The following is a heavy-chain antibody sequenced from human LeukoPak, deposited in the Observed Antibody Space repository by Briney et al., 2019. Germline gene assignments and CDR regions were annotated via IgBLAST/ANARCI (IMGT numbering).Heavy chain of an antibody. D-gene: IGHD3-16*01. Sequence: PEGSLRLSXAASGFTFSDYYMSWIRQAPGKGLEWVSYIISSGSTIYYADSVRGRFTISRDNAKNSLYLQMNSLRAEDTAVYYCARMLLNWFDPWGQGTLVTVSS. CDR3: ARMLLNWFDP. CDR2: IISSGSTI. J-gene: IGHJ5*02. CDR1: GFTFSDYY. V-gene: IGHV3-11*04.